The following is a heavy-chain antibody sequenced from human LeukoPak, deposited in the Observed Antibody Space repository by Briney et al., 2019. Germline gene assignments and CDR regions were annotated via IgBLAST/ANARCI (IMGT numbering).Heavy chain of an antibody. CDR1: GGSISSGDYY. Sequence: SETLSLTCTVSGGSISSGDYYWSWIRQPPGKGLEWIGYIYYSGSTYYNPSLKSRVTISVDTSKNQFSLKLSSVTAADTAVYYCARDLRGYSYGSDAFDIWGQGTVVTVSS. CDR3: ARDLRGYSYGSDAFDI. V-gene: IGHV4-30-4*01. CDR2: IYYSGST. D-gene: IGHD5-18*01. J-gene: IGHJ3*02.